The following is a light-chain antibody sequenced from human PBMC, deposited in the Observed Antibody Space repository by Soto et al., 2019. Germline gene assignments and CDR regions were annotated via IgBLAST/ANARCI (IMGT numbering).Light chain of an antibody. CDR1: SSDVGAYKY. J-gene: IGLJ3*02. CDR2: EVT. V-gene: IGLV2-8*01. CDR3: TSYVGNDIWV. Sequence: QSALTPPPSASGSPGQSVTISCTGTSSDVGAYKYVSWYQQYPGKAPKLMIYEVTKRPSGVPDRFSGSKSGNTASLTVSGLQAEDVADYYCTSYVGNDIWVFGGGTKLTVL.